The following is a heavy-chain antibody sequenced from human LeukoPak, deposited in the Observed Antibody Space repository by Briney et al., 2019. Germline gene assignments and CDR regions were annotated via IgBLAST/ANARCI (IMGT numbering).Heavy chain of an antibody. Sequence: PSETLSLTCAVYGVSFSGYYWSWIRQPPGKGLEWIGEINHSGSTNYNPSLKSRVTISVETSKNQFSLHLRSLTAADTAVYYCERHARGVIVYYNYYYMDVWGEGTTVSVSS. CDR3: ERHARGVIVYYNYYYMDV. CDR2: INHSGST. D-gene: IGHD3-10*01. CDR1: GVSFSGYY. V-gene: IGHV4-34*01. J-gene: IGHJ6*03.